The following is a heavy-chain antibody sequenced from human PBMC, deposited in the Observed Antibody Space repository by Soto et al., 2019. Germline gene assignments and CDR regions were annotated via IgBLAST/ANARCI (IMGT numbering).Heavy chain of an antibody. V-gene: IGHV4-31*03. CDR1: GGSISSGGYY. D-gene: IGHD2-21*01. J-gene: IGHJ6*02. CDR3: SASCVACGGFNYYGMDV. Sequence: QVQLQESGPGLVKPSQTLSLTCTVSGGSISSGGYYWYWIRQHPGKGLEWIGYIYYSGTTYYNPSPKSRVTIAVATSKNQFYLKLGAVTAEDTAVYYCSASCVACGGFNYYGMDVWGQGTTVTVSS. CDR2: IYYSGTT.